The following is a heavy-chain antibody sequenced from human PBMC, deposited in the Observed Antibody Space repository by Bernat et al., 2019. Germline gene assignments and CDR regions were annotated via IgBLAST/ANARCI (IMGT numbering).Heavy chain of an antibody. CDR3: ARDSIAARFGKKNWFDP. CDR1: GYTFTSYA. V-gene: IGHV7-4-1*02. D-gene: IGHD6-6*01. J-gene: IGHJ5*02. CDR2: INTNTGNP. Sequence: QVQLVQSGSELKKPGASVKVSCKASGYTFTSYAMNWVRQAPGQGLEWMGWINTNTGNPTYAQGFTGRFVFSLNTSVSTAYLQISSLKAENTAVYYCARDSIAARFGKKNWFDPWGQGTLVTVSS.